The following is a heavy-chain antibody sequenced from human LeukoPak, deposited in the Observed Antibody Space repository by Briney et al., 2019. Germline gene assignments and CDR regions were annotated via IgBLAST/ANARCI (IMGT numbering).Heavy chain of an antibody. CDR2: IYYSGST. CDR3: ARRPSWGTVTTKDYYYYYGMDV. D-gene: IGHD4-17*01. CDR1: GGSISSSSYY. V-gene: IGHV4-39*01. Sequence: TSSETLSLTCTVSGGSISSSSYYWGWIRQPPGKGLEWIGSIYYSGSTYYNPSLKSRVTISVDTSKNQFSLKLSSVTAADTAVYYGARRPSWGTVTTKDYYYYYGMDVWGQGTTVTVSS. J-gene: IGHJ6*02.